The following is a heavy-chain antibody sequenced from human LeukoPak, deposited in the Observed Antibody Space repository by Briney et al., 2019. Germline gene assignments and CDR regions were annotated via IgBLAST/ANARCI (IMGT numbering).Heavy chain of an antibody. V-gene: IGHV3-53*01. CDR1: GFTVSSNY. CDR3: ARSPDYYDILRGLWLDP. Sequence: GGSLRLSCAASGFTVSSNYMSWVRQAPGKGLEWVSVIYSGGSTYYADSVKGRFTISRDNSKNTLYLQMNSLRAEDTAVYYCARSPDYYDILRGLWLDPWGQGTLVTVSS. CDR2: IYSGGST. D-gene: IGHD3-9*01. J-gene: IGHJ5*02.